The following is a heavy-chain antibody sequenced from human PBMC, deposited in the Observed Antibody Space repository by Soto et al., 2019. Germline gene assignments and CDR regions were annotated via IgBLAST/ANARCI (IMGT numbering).Heavy chain of an antibody. CDR3: ARTTGEDDAFDI. D-gene: IGHD7-27*01. V-gene: IGHV1-8*01. J-gene: IGHJ3*02. CDR2: MNPNSGNT. Sequence: ASVKVSCKASGYTFTSYDINWVRQATGQGLEWMGWMNPNSGNTGYAQKFQGRVTMTRNTSISTAYMELSSLRSEDTAVYYCARTTGEDDAFDIWGQGTMVTVSS. CDR1: GYTFTSYD.